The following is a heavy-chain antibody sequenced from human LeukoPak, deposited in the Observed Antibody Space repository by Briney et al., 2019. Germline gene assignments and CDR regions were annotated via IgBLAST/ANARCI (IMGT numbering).Heavy chain of an antibody. V-gene: IGHV4-61*09. D-gene: IGHD4-17*01. CDR3: ARCMSELDYGDYAYYYHMDV. Sequence: PSQALSLTCTVAGDSLTSGSRYWSWIRQPAGKGLEWIGHFYSSTRTTYNPSLESRVTISGDTAKNQFSLKLDSVTAADTAVYFCARCMSELDYGDYAYYYHMDVWGKGTTVTVSS. J-gene: IGHJ6*04. CDR2: FYSSTRT. CDR1: GDSLTSGSRY.